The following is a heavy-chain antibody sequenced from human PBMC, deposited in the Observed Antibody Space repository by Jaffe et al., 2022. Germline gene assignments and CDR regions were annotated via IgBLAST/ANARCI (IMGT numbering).Heavy chain of an antibody. J-gene: IGHJ4*02. Sequence: EVQLVESGGGLVQPGGSLRLSCAASGFTFSSYWMHWVRQAPGKGLVWVSRINSDGSSTSYADSVKGRFTISRDNAKNTLYLQMNSLRAEDTAVYYCAREDFPIAAGDYGDYGVIDYWGQGTLVTVSS. V-gene: IGHV3-74*01. D-gene: IGHD4-17*01. CDR2: INSDGSST. CDR3: AREDFPIAAGDYGDYGVIDY. CDR1: GFTFSSYW.